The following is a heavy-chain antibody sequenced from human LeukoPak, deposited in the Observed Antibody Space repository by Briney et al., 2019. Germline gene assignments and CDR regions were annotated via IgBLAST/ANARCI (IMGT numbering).Heavy chain of an antibody. J-gene: IGHJ6*02. CDR3: ARGRPEDV. Sequence: PSETLSLTCTVSGGSISSFYWSWVRKSPGKGLEWIGHVYHSGSTNYNPSLKTRVTISVDTSKNQFSLKLSSVTAADTAVYYCARGRPEDVWGQGTTVTVS. V-gene: IGHV4-59*01. CDR2: VYHSGST. CDR1: GGSISSFY.